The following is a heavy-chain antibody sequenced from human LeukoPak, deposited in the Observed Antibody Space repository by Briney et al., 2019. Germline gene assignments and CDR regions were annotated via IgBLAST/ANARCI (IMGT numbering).Heavy chain of an antibody. CDR3: ARVGGLTRGHFYYYYYGMDV. V-gene: IGHV4-59*01. J-gene: IGHJ6*02. CDR2: IYYSGIT. D-gene: IGHD3-16*01. CDR1: GGSINGYC. Sequence: PSETLSLTCTVSGGSINGYCWSWMRQSPQKGLEGGGYIYYSGITKYNPSLSSRVTMSVVTSMIQFSLRLSSVTAADTAVYYCARVGGLTRGHFYYYYYGMDVWGQGSTVTVSS.